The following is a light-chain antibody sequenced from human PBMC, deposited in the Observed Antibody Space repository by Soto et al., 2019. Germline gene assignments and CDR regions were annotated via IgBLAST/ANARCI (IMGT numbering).Light chain of an antibody. J-gene: IGKJ1*01. CDR1: QSVLYSSNNKNY. CDR2: WAS. V-gene: IGKV4-1*01. CDR3: QQYYGSPPRT. Sequence: DIVMTQSPDSLAVSLGERANINCKSSQSVLYSSNNKNYLAWYQQKPGQPPKLLISWASTREFGVPDRFSGSGSGTDFTLTISSLQAEDVAVYYCQQYYGSPPRTFGQGTKVEIK.